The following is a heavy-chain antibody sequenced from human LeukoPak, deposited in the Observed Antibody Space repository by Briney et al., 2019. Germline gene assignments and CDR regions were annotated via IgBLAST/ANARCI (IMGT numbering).Heavy chain of an antibody. Sequence: PSETLSLTCAVYGGSFSGYYWSWIRQPPGKGLEWIGEINHSGSTNHNPSLKSRVTISVDTSKNQFSLKLSSVTAADTAVYYCARGTMTTVTYYFDYWGQGTLVTVSS. CDR2: INHSGST. CDR3: ARGTMTTVTYYFDY. J-gene: IGHJ4*02. D-gene: IGHD4-17*01. V-gene: IGHV4-34*01. CDR1: GGSFSGYY.